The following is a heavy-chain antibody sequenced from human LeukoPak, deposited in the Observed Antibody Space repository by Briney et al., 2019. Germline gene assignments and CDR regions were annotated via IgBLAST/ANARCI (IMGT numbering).Heavy chain of an antibody. V-gene: IGHV4-59*01. Sequence: PSETLSLTCTVSGGSISSYYWSWIRQPPGKGLEWIGYIYYSGSTNYNPSLKSRVTISVDTSKNQFSLKLSSVTAADTAVYYCASSIAAASYYYYHYYMDVWGKGTTVTVSS. CDR2: IYYSGST. J-gene: IGHJ6*03. CDR3: ASSIAAASYYYYHYYMDV. D-gene: IGHD6-13*01. CDR1: GGSISSYY.